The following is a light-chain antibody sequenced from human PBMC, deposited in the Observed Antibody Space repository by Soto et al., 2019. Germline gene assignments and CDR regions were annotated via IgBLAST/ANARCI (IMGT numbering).Light chain of an antibody. CDR3: QQYNNWPPWT. CDR2: GAS. CDR1: QSVSSN. V-gene: IGKV3-15*01. Sequence: EIVMTQSPATRSVSPGERASLSCRASQSVSSNLAWYQYTPGQAPRLLIYGASTRATGIPARFSGSGSGTEFTLTISSLQSEDFAVYYCQQYNNWPPWTFGQGTKVDIK. J-gene: IGKJ1*01.